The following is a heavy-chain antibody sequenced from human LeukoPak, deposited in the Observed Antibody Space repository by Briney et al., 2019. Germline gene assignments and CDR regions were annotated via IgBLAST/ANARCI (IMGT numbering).Heavy chain of an antibody. CDR2: IWYDGSNK. Sequence: GGSLRLSCAASGFTFSSYGMHWVRQAPGKGLEWVAVIWYDGSNKYYADSVKGRFTISRDNSKNTLYLQMNSLRAEDTALYYCARDPHYGDPPNYYFDYWGQGTLVTVSS. D-gene: IGHD4-17*01. CDR3: ARDPHYGDPPNYYFDY. J-gene: IGHJ4*02. CDR1: GFTFSSYG. V-gene: IGHV3-33*01.